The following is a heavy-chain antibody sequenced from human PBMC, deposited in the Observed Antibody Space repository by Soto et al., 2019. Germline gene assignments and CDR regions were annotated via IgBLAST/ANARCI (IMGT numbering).Heavy chain of an antibody. CDR1: GGSISSGGYY. V-gene: IGHV4-31*03. J-gene: IGHJ4*02. CDR3: ALGELSFNFDY. Sequence: QVQLQESGPGLVKPSQTLSLTCTVSGGSISSGGYYWSWIRQHPGKGLEWIGYIYYSGSTYYNPSLKSRVTLSVDTSKNQLSLKLSSVTAADTAVYYCALGELSFNFDYWGQGTLVTVSS. CDR2: IYYSGST. D-gene: IGHD3-16*02.